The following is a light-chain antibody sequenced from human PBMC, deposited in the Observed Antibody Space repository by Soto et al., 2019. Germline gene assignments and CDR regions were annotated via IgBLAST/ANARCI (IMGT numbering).Light chain of an antibody. Sequence: TVLTQSPGTLSLSPGERATLSCRASQNVTSNLLVWYQQHPGQAPRLLIYGASSRATGIPDRFSGSGSGTDVTLTIRRLEPDDCAGYCCQKYGTFCTFGQGTKVEIK. CDR3: QKYGTFCT. J-gene: IGKJ1*01. CDR1: QNVTSNL. CDR2: GAS. V-gene: IGKV3-20*01.